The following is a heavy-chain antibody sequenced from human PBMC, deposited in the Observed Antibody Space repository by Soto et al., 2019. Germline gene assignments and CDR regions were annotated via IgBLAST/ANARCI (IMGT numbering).Heavy chain of an antibody. CDR3: AVGYSYGPSPHWFDP. CDR1: GYTFTGYY. D-gene: IGHD5-18*01. Sequence: GASVKVSCKASGYTFTGYYMHWVRQAPGQGLEWMGWINPNSGGTNYAQKFQGWVTMTRDTSISTAYMELSRLRSDDTAVYYCAVGYSYGPSPHWFDPWGQGTLVTVSS. CDR2: INPNSGGT. V-gene: IGHV1-2*04. J-gene: IGHJ5*02.